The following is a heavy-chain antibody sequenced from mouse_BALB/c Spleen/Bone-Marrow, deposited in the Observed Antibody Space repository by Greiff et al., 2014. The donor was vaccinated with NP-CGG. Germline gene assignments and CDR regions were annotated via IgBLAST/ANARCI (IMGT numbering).Heavy chain of an antibody. CDR3: ARSYGSSPFDY. J-gene: IGHJ2*01. D-gene: IGHD1-1*01. Sequence: EVKLVESGAELVKPGASVKLSCTASGFNIKDTYMHWVKQRPEQGLEWIGRIDPANGNTKYDPKFQGKATITADTSSNTAYLQRSSLTSEDTAVYYCARSYGSSPFDYWGQGTTLTVSS. CDR1: GFNIKDTY. CDR2: IDPANGNT. V-gene: IGHV14-3*02.